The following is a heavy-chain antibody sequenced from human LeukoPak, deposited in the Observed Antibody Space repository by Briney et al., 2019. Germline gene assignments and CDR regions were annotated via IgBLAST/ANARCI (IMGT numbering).Heavy chain of an antibody. CDR1: GYTFTGYY. J-gene: IGHJ4*02. V-gene: IGHV1-2*02. Sequence: ASVKVSCKASGYTFTGYYMHWVRQAPGQGLEWMGWINPNSGGRNYAQKFQGRVTMTRDTSISTAYMELSRLRSDDTAVYYCARDLDYYDSSGYYYWGQGTLVTVSS. D-gene: IGHD3-22*01. CDR2: INPNSGGR. CDR3: ARDLDYYDSSGYYY.